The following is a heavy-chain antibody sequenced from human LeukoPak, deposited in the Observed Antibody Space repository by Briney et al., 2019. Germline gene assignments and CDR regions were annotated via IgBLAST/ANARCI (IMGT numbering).Heavy chain of an antibody. J-gene: IGHJ6*02. CDR2: INPRGGTT. Sequence: ASVKVSCKASGYTFTSYYMHWVRQAPGQGLEWIGIINPRGGTTTYAQKFQGRVTMTRDTSTRTVYMELYSLRSEDTAVYYCARETAMVTNYYYYYGMDVWGQGTTVTVSS. CDR3: ARETAMVTNYYYYYGMDV. CDR1: GYTFTSYY. D-gene: IGHD5-18*01. V-gene: IGHV1-46*01.